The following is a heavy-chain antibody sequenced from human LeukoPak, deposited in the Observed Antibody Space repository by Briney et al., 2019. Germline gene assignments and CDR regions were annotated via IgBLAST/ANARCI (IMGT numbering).Heavy chain of an antibody. V-gene: IGHV4-59*01. CDR3: ARDTQAGDDYSGNSAFDI. CDR2: IYYSGST. D-gene: IGHD4-23*01. CDR1: GGSISTYY. Sequence: TSETLSLTCTVSGGSISTYYWSWIRQPPGKGLEWIGYIYYSGSTNYNPSLKSRVTISVDTSKNQFSLKLSSVTAADTAVYYCARDTQAGDDYSGNSAFDIWGQGTMVTVSS. J-gene: IGHJ3*02.